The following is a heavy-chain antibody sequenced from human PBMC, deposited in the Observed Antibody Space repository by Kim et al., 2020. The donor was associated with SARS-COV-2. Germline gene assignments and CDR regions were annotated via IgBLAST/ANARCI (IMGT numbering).Heavy chain of an antibody. CDR3: ARDHPILTVYAFDI. J-gene: IGHJ3*02. D-gene: IGHD3-9*01. V-gene: IGHV3-33*01. CDR2: IWYDGSNK. CDR1: GFTFSSYG. Sequence: GGSLRLSCAASGFTFSSYGMHWVRQAPGKGLEWVAVIWYDGSNKYYADSVKGRFTISRDNSKNTLYLQMNSLRAEDTAVYYCARDHPILTVYAFDIWGQGTMVTVSS.